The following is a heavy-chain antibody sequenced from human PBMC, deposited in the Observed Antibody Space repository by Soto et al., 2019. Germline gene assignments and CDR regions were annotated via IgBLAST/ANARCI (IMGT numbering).Heavy chain of an antibody. CDR2: IIPIFGTA. J-gene: IGHJ4*02. V-gene: IGHV1-69*06. D-gene: IGHD3-22*01. Sequence: GASVKVSCKASGGTFSSYAIRWVRQAPGQGLEGMGGIIPIFGTANYAQKFQGRGTITADKSTSTAYMELSSLRSEDTAVYDCARALYYYDNTGLFDYWGEGTLVTVSS. CDR3: ARALYYYDNTGLFDY. CDR1: GGTFSSYA.